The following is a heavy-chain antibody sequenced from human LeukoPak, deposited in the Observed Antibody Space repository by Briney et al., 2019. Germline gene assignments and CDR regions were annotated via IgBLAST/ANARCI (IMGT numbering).Heavy chain of an antibody. CDR2: INHSGST. V-gene: IGHV4-34*01. Sequence: SETLSLTCAVYGGSFSSYYWSWIRQSPGRGLEWIGEINHSGSTYYNPYLKSRVTISEDTSKNQFSLKLSSVTAADAAVYYCARGVRIADDWGQGTLVTVSS. CDR3: ARGVRIADD. J-gene: IGHJ4*02. CDR1: GGSFSSYY. D-gene: IGHD6-13*01.